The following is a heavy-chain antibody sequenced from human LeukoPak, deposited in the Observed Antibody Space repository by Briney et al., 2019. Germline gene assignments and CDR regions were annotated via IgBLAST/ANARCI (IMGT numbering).Heavy chain of an antibody. V-gene: IGHV3-23*01. CDR2: ISDSGGST. J-gene: IGHJ4*02. CDR1: GFTFSNYA. D-gene: IGHD4-23*01. CDR3: VVTTRSYPFDY. Sequence: GGSLRLSCAASGFTFSNYAISWVRQAPGKGLEWVSSISDSGGSTYYADSVKGRFTISRDNSKNTLYLQMNSLRAEDTAVYYCVVTTRSYPFDYWGQGTLVTVSS.